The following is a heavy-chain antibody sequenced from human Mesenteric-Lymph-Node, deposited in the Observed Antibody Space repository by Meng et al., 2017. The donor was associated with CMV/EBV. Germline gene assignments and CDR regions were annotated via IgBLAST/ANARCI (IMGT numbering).Heavy chain of an antibody. D-gene: IGHD5-12*01. CDR3: ATAKDSGYVFPGY. V-gene: IGHV3-30*02. Sequence: GGSLRLSCAASGFTISSYGMHWVSQAPGKGLEWVAFIGYDGTNKYNADSVKGRFTISRDKSKNTLYMQMNSLRVEDTAVYYCATAKDSGYVFPGYWGQGTLVTVSS. CDR1: GFTISSYG. CDR2: IGYDGTNK. J-gene: IGHJ4*02.